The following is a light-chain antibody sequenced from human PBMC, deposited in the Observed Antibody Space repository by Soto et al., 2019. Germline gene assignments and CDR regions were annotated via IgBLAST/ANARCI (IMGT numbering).Light chain of an antibody. CDR3: QQYGSSPSLT. CDR2: GAS. CDR1: QSVSSSY. V-gene: IGKV3-20*01. J-gene: IGKJ4*01. Sequence: EIVLTQSPATLSLSPGERATLSCRASQSVSSSYLAWYQQKPGQAPSLLIYGASSRATGIPDRFSGSGSGTDFTLTVSRLDPEDFAGYYCQQYGSSPSLTFGGGTKVELK.